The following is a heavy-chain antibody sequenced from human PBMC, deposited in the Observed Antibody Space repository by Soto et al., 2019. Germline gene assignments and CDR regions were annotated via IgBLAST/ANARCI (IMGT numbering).Heavy chain of an antibody. CDR3: AKSRVFIGAIVTLLDS. CDR1: GFTFSSYA. CDR2: ISNNGDTA. J-gene: IGHJ4*02. D-gene: IGHD3-16*02. V-gene: IGHV3-23*01. Sequence: GGSLRLSCATSGFTFSSYAMVWVRQAAEKGLEWVASISNNGDTAYYADSGKGRFTISRGNSENTLYLQMNGLRADDTALYFCAKSRVFIGAIVTLLDSWGQGTQVTVSS.